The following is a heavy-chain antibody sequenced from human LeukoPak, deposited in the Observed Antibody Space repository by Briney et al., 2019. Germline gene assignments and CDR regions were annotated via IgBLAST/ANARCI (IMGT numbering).Heavy chain of an antibody. D-gene: IGHD6-19*01. CDR2: IGGNSDTT. Sequence: WGALRLSCVAPGFTLCSYAMSWGRPAPGKGAGGGAAIGGNSDTTYYADSVRGRFTISRDNSKDTLFLQLNSLRAEDTAVYSCAKPSSGYHGGFDYWGQGTLVTVSS. V-gene: IGHV3-23*01. CDR1: GFTLCSYA. J-gene: IGHJ4*02. CDR3: AKPSSGYHGGFDY.